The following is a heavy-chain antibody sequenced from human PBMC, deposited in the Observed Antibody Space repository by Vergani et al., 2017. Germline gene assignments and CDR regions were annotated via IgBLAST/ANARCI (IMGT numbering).Heavy chain of an antibody. D-gene: IGHD3-22*01. Sequence: QLQLQESGPGLVKPSETLSLTCTVSGGSISSSSYYWGWIRQPPGKGLEWIGSIYYSGSTYYNPSLKSRVTMSVDTSKNQFSLKLSSVTAADTAVYYCARQPYYYDSSGYSATWYFDLWGRGTLVTVSS. CDR3: ARQPYYYDSSGYSATWYFDL. CDR2: IYYSGST. J-gene: IGHJ2*01. V-gene: IGHV4-39*01. CDR1: GGSISSSSYY.